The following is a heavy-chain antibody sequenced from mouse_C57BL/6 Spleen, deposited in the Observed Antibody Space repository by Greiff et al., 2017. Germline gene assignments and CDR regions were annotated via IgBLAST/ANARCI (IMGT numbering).Heavy chain of an antibody. D-gene: IGHD1-1*01. CDR1: GYAFSSSW. CDR3: ARDYYGSSFDY. J-gene: IGHJ2*01. V-gene: IGHV1-82*01. Sequence: VQLQQSGPELVKPGASVKISCKASGYAFSSSWMNWVKQRPGKGLEWIGRIYPGDGDTNYNGKFKGKATLTADKSSSTAYMQLSSLTSEDSAVYFCARDYYGSSFDYWGQGTPLTVSS. CDR2: IYPGDGDT.